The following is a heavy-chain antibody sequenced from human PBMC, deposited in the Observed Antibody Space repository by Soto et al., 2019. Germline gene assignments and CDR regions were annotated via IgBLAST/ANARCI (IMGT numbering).Heavy chain of an antibody. Sequence: SVKVSCKASGGTFSSYAISWVRQAPGQGLEWMGGIIPIFGTANYAQKFQGRVTITADKSTSTAYMELSSLRSEDTAVYYCARDGAKGYSSSSSLDYWGQGTLVTVSS. CDR3: ARDGAKGYSSSSSLDY. CDR1: GGTFSSYA. CDR2: IIPIFGTA. J-gene: IGHJ4*02. D-gene: IGHD6-6*01. V-gene: IGHV1-69*06.